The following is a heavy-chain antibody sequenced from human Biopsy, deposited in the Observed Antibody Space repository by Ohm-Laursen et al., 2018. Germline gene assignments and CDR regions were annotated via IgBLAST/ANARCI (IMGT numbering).Heavy chain of an antibody. CDR1: GGSIGSFF. J-gene: IGHJ4*02. V-gene: IGHV4-34*01. CDR3: ARVGAGAPSIDYFDY. CDR2: ITQSGST. D-gene: IGHD1-26*01. Sequence: GTLSLTCTVSGGSIGSFFWSWIRQPPGKGLEWIGDITQSGSTNYSPSLKSRVTISVDRSKNQFSLELSSVTAADTAVYYCARVGAGAPSIDYFDYWGQGALVTVSS.